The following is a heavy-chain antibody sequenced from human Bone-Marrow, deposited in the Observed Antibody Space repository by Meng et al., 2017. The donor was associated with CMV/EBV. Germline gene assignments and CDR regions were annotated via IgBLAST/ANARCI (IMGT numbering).Heavy chain of an antibody. CDR2: ISSSGSTI. CDR1: GFTFSSYW. Sequence: GGSLRLSCAASGFTFSSYWMSWVRQAPGKGLEWVSYISSSGSTIYYADSVKGRFTISRDNAKNSLYLQMNSLRAEDTAVYYCARSVKYYYYGMDVWGQGTTVTVSS. CDR3: ARSVKYYYYGMDV. J-gene: IGHJ6*02. V-gene: IGHV3-48*04.